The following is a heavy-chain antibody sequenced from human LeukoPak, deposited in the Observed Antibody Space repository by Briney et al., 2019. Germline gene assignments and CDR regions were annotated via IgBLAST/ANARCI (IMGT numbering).Heavy chain of an antibody. CDR3: AKDASVGVTTDYFDY. V-gene: IGHV3-30*18. CDR2: ISYDGSNK. CDR1: GFTFSSYG. Sequence: GRSLRLSCAASGFTFSSYGMHWVRQAPGKGLEWVAVISYDGSNKYYADSVKGRFTISRDNSKNTLYLQMNSLRAEDTAVYYCAKDASVGVTTDYFDYWGQGTLVTVSS. J-gene: IGHJ4*02. D-gene: IGHD2-21*02.